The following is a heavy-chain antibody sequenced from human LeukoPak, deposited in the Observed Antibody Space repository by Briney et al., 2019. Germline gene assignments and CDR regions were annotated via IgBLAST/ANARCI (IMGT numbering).Heavy chain of an antibody. CDR1: GYTFTSYY. CDR3: ATELYYYGSGSYYSH. Sequence: ASVKVSCKASGYTFTSYYMHWVRQAPGQGLEWMGIINPSGGSTSYARKFQGRVTMTRDTSTSTVYMELSSLRSEDTAVYYCATELYYYGSGSYYSHWGQGTLVTVSS. CDR2: INPSGGST. V-gene: IGHV1-46*01. J-gene: IGHJ4*02. D-gene: IGHD3-10*01.